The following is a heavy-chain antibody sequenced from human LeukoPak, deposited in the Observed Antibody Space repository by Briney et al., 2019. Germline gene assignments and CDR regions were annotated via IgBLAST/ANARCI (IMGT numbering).Heavy chain of an antibody. D-gene: IGHD3-10*01. CDR2: ISAYNGNT. V-gene: IGHV1-18*01. J-gene: IGHJ3*02. CDR1: GYTFTNYA. Sequence: ASVKVSCKASGYTFTNYAMNWVRQAPGQGLEWMGWISAYNGNTELAQKFQGRVTLATDASTSTAYVELRSLTSGGTAVYFCARGGSRSRRGDDAFDIWGQGTMVTVSS. CDR3: ARGGSRSRRGDDAFDI.